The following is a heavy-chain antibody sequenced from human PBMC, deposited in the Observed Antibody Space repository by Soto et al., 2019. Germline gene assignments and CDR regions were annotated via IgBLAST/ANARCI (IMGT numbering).Heavy chain of an antibody. CDR2: ISSSSSYI. CDR1: GFTCSSYS. J-gene: IGHJ4*02. CDR3: ARDPDIGLNDY. Sequence: GSLRLYCAASGFTCSSYSMNWVRQAPGKGLEWVSSISSSSSYIYYADSVTGRFTISRDNAKNSLYLQMNSLRAEDTAVYYCARDPDIGLNDYWGQGTLVTVSS. D-gene: IGHD3-9*01. V-gene: IGHV3-21*01.